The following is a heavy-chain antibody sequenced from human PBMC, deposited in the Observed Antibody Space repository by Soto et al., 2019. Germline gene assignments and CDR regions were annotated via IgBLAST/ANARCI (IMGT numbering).Heavy chain of an antibody. CDR1: GGPITTISYF. CDR2: IYYVGST. D-gene: IGHD1-26*01. V-gene: IGHV4-39*01. J-gene: IGHJ4*02. CDR3: ASLPNSGTNPPYDY. Sequence: SETLSLTCNHSGGPITTISYFWSWIRQPPGKGLEWIGYIYYVGSTFYNPSLKSRVTISVDTSKSQFSLNLNSVTAADTAVYYCASLPNSGTNPPYDYWGQG.